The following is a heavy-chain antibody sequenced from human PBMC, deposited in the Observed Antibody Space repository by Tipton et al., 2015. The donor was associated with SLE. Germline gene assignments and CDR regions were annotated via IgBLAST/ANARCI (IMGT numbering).Heavy chain of an antibody. V-gene: IGHV3-7*01. CDR3: ARGDYYDSSGDYHDAFDI. D-gene: IGHD3-22*01. J-gene: IGHJ3*02. Sequence: GSLRLSCAASGFTFSDYWMSWVRQAPGKGLEWVANIKQDGSEMFYVDSVKGRFTISRGNAKNSLYLQMKSLRAEDTAVYYCARGDYYDSSGDYHDAFDIWGQGTMVTVSS. CDR1: GFTFSDYW. CDR2: IKQDGSEM.